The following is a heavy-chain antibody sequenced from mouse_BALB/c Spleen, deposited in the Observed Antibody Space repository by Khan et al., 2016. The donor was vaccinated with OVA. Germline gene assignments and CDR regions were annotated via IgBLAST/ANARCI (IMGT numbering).Heavy chain of an antibody. Sequence: QVQLKESGPGLVAPSQTLSITCTVSGFSLSNYGVHWVRQPPGKGLEWLGVIWAGGSTNHNSALMSRLSISKDDSKSQVFLKMNSLQTDDKAMYYCARAFYNGAWFAYWGQGTLVTVSA. CDR3: ARAFYNGAWFAY. CDR1: GFSLSNYG. CDR2: IWAGGST. V-gene: IGHV2-9*02. J-gene: IGHJ3*01. D-gene: IGHD1-3*01.